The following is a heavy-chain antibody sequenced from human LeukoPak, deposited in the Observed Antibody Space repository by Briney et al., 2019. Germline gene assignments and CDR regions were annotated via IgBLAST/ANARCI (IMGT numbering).Heavy chain of an antibody. D-gene: IGHD3-22*01. CDR1: GGTFSSYA. CDR3: ARDGYYDSSGYFGAWDY. CDR2: IIPIFGTA. Sequence: SVTVSCKASGGTFSSYAISWVRQAPGQGLEWMGGIIPIFGTANYAQKFQGRVTITADESTSTAYMELSSLRSEDTAVYYCARDGYYDSSGYFGAWDYWGQGTLVTVSS. J-gene: IGHJ4*02. V-gene: IGHV1-69*13.